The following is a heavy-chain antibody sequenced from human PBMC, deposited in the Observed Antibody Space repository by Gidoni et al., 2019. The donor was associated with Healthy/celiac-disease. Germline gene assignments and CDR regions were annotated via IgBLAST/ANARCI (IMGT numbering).Heavy chain of an antibody. Sequence: EVQLVESGGGLVQPGGSLGLSCAASGFTFRSYEMNWVRQAPGKGLEWVSYISSSGSTIYYADSVKGRFTISRDNAKNSLYLQMNSLRAEDTAVYYCARYRRMVRGVPNWFDPWGQGTLVTVSS. CDR3: ARYRRMVRGVPNWFDP. V-gene: IGHV3-48*03. D-gene: IGHD3-10*01. CDR2: ISSSGSTI. CDR1: GFTFRSYE. J-gene: IGHJ5*02.